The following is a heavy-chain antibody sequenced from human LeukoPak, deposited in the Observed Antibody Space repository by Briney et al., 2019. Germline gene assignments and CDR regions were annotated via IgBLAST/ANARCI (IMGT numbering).Heavy chain of an antibody. Sequence: SETLSLTCAVSPGSMDSGLYYWTWIRQPAGKGLEWIGRISNNGGTAYNPSLRSRVTITVDTSNNHLSLKLTSVTAADTAVYYCARETKDIYSPSWGLYDTYYYLDAWGKGTTVTVSS. D-gene: IGHD5/OR15-5a*01. J-gene: IGHJ6*03. V-gene: IGHV4-61*02. CDR2: ISNNGGT. CDR1: PGSMDSGLYY. CDR3: ARETKDIYSPSWGLYDTYYYLDA.